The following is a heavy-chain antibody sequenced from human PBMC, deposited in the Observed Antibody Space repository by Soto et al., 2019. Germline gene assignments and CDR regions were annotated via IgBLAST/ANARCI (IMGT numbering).Heavy chain of an antibody. CDR2: IYGNGGGI. V-gene: IGHV3-23*01. J-gene: IGHJ4*02. CDR3: AKDRQPDGLWPFDH. CDR1: GFTFSTYA. D-gene: IGHD2-8*01. Sequence: EVQLLESGGGLVQPGGSLRLSCAASGFTFSTYAMNWVRQAPGKGLEWVSGIYGNGGGISYGDSVKGRFTISRDNSNNMLYLQMHRLRVEVTAVYYCAKDRQPDGLWPFDHWGQGTLVTVSS.